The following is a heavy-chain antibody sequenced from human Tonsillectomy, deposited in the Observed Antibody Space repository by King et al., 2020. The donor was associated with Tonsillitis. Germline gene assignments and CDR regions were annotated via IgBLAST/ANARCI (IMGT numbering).Heavy chain of an antibody. V-gene: IGHV3-30*04. Sequence: VQLVESGGGVVQPGRSLRLSCAASGFTFSSFAMHWVRQAPGKGLEWVAVISYDGSNKYYADSVEGRFTISRDNSKNTLYLQINSLRAEDTAVYYCARAGSAADGIVVYWGQGTRVTVSS. J-gene: IGHJ4*02. D-gene: IGHD6-13*01. CDR2: ISYDGSNK. CDR3: ARAGSAADGIVVY. CDR1: GFTFSSFA.